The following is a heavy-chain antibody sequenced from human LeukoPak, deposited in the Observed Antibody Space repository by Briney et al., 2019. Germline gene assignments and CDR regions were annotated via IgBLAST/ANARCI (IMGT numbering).Heavy chain of an antibody. D-gene: IGHD6-13*01. Sequence: VASVKVSCKASGYTFTNYYIHWVRQAPGQGLEWMGIINPSGGSTNFAQKFQGRVTMTTDTSTSTAYMELRSLRSDDTAVYYCARVSVAAAGNYYYYYMDVWGKGTTITVSS. CDR3: ARVSVAAAGNYYYYYMDV. CDR1: GYTFTNYY. CDR2: INPSGGST. J-gene: IGHJ6*03. V-gene: IGHV1-46*01.